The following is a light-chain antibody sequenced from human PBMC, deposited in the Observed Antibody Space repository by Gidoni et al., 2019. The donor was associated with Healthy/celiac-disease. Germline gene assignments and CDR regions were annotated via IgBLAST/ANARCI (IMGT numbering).Light chain of an antibody. CDR2: LGS. J-gene: IGKJ1*01. V-gene: IGKV2-28*01. CDR3: MQALQTPVT. Sequence: DIVMTQSPLSLPVTPGEPASISCRSSQSLLHSNGYNYWDWYLQKPGQSPQLLIYLGSNRASGVPDRFSGSGSGTDFTLKISRVEAEDVGVDYCMQALQTPVTFGQGTKVEIK. CDR1: QSLLHSNGYNY.